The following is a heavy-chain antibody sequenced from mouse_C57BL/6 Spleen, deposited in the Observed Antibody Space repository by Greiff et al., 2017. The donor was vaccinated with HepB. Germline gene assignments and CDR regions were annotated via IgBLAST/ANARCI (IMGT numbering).Heavy chain of an antibody. D-gene: IGHD2-3*01. CDR2: ISYYGNN. Sequence: EVQVVESGPGLVKPSQSLSLTCSVTGYSITSGYYWNWIRQFPGNKLEWMGYISYYGNNNYNPSLKNRISITRDTSKNQFFLKLNSVTTEDTAANYCAREGGYCSWFAYWGQGTLVTVSA. J-gene: IGHJ3*01. CDR3: AREGGYCSWFAY. CDR1: GYSITSGYY. V-gene: IGHV3-6*01.